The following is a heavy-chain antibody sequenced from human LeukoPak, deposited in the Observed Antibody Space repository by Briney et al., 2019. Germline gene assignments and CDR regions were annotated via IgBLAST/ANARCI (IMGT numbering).Heavy chain of an antibody. CDR3: ARGGGVRGPARYYYYLEV. J-gene: IGHJ6*03. V-gene: IGHV4-34*01. Sequence: SETLSLTCAVYGGSFSGYYWSWIRQPPGKGLEWIGEINHSGSTNYNPSLKSRVTISVDTSKNQFSLKLSSVTAADTAVYYCARGGGVRGPARYYYYLEVWGKGTTVIISS. D-gene: IGHD3-10*01. CDR1: GGSFSGYY. CDR2: INHSGST.